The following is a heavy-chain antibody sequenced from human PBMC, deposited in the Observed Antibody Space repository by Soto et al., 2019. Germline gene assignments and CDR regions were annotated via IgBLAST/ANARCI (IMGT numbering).Heavy chain of an antibody. D-gene: IGHD3-22*01. V-gene: IGHV3-74*01. CDR3: ARDDFDSSGYYYGWDY. Sequence: EVQLVESGGGLVQPGGSLRLSCAASGFTFSTYWMHWVRQAPGKGLVWVSRINCDGSSTDYADSVKGRFTISRDNAKNTLYLQMNTLRAEDTAVYYCARDDFDSSGYYYGWDYWGQGALVTVSS. CDR1: GFTFSTYW. CDR2: INCDGSST. J-gene: IGHJ4*02.